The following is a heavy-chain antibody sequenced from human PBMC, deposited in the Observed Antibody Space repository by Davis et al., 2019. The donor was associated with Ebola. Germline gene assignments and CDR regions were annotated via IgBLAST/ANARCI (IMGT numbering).Heavy chain of an antibody. CDR1: GYTFTSYA. Sequence: SVKVSCKASGYTFTSYAISWVRQAPGQGLEWMGRIIPILGIANYAQKFQGRVTITADKSTSTAYMELSSLRSEDTAVYYCAREYCSSTSCYRYYYYYGMDVWGQGTTVTVSS. D-gene: IGHD2-2*01. J-gene: IGHJ6*02. V-gene: IGHV1-69*04. CDR2: IIPILGIA. CDR3: AREYCSSTSCYRYYYYYGMDV.